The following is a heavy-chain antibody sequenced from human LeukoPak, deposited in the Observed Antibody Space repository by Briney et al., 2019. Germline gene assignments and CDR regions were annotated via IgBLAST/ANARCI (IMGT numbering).Heavy chain of an antibody. CDR2: ISGSGDNT. D-gene: IGHD2-15*01. Sequence: HPGGSLRLSCAASGFTFSSYAMSWVRQVPGKGLEWVSVISGSGDNTYYADSVKGRFTISRDNSKNMLYLQMNSLRAEDTAVYYCAKQLGYCSDGSCYFPYWGQGTLVTVSS. CDR3: AKQLGYCSDGSCYFPY. CDR1: GFTFSSYA. J-gene: IGHJ4*02. V-gene: IGHV3-23*01.